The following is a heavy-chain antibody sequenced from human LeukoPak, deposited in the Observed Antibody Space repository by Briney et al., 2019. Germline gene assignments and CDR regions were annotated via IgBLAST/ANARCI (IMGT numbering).Heavy chain of an antibody. CDR2: IWHDGNNK. D-gene: IGHD3-22*01. Sequence: GGSLRLSCATSGFAFSTQGMHWVRQAPGKGLEWVAAIWHDGNNKYYVDSVKGRFTISRDNSKNTVYLQMNSLRVEDTAVYYCARDSGDSSGYYPGYWGQGTLVTVSS. V-gene: IGHV3-33*01. CDR3: ARDSGDSSGYYPGY. J-gene: IGHJ4*02. CDR1: GFAFSTQG.